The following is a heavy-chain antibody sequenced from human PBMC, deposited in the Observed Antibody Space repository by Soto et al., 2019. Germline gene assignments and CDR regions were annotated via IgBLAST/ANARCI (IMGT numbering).Heavy chain of an antibody. V-gene: IGHV4-59*01. D-gene: IGHD2-2*01. CDR2: IYYSGST. J-gene: IGHJ6*03. Sequence: PSETLSLTCTVSGGSISSYYWSWIRQPPGKGLEWIGYIYYSGSTNYNPSLKSRVTISVDTSKNQFSLKLSSVTAADTAVYYCARVKSSTTLDYCYYMDVWGKGTTVTVSS. CDR1: GGSISSYY. CDR3: ARVKSSTTLDYCYYMDV.